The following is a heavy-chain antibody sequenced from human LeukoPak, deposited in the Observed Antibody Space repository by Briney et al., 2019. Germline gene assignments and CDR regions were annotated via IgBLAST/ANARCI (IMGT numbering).Heavy chain of an antibody. D-gene: IGHD2-2*01. V-gene: IGHV1-2*02. Sequence: GASVKVSCKASGYTLTGYYMHWVRQAPGQGLEWMGWINPNSGGTNYAQKFQGRVTMTRDTSISTAYMELSRLRPDDTAVYYRARGRYCSSSSCFAARWFDPWGQGTLVTVSS. CDR2: INPNSGGT. CDR1: GYTLTGYY. J-gene: IGHJ5*02. CDR3: ARGRYCSSSSCFAARWFDP.